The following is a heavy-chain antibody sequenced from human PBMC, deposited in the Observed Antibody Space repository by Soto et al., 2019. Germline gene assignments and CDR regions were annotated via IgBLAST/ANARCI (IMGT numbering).Heavy chain of an antibody. V-gene: IGHV3-33*01. CDR3: ARDQGIAAAGTGIGYGMDV. D-gene: IGHD6-13*01. CDR2: IWYDGSNK. Sequence: GGSVRLSCASSGFTFSSYGMHCVRHSPGKWLEWVAVIWYDGSNKYYADSVKGRFTISRDNSKNTLYLQMNSLRAEDTAVYYCARDQGIAAAGTGIGYGMDVWGQGPTGTVSS. CDR1: GFTFSSYG. J-gene: IGHJ6*02.